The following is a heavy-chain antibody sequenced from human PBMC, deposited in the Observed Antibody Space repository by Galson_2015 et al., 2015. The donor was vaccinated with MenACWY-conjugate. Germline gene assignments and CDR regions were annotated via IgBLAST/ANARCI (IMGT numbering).Heavy chain of an antibody. CDR3: VHIVITYGGLSGDDAFDV. CDR1: GFSLPTSGVG. D-gene: IGHD3-16*01. CDR2: IYLDDDR. Sequence: PALVKPTPPLTLTCTFSGFSLPTSGVGVGWIRQPPGKALEWLALIYLDDDRRYSPSLRTRLAITKDTSRNQVVFTMANMDPVDTATYYCVHIVITYGGLSGDDAFDVWGLGTVVTVSS. V-gene: IGHV2-5*02. J-gene: IGHJ3*01.